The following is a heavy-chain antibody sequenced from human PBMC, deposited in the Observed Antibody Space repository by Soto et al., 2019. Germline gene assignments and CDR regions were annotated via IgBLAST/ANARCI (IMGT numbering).Heavy chain of an antibody. D-gene: IGHD3-10*01. Sequence: EMQLLESGGGLVQPGGSLRLSCAASGFTFSNYAMSWVRQAPGKGLEWVSTLTAGGGDTYYAESVKGRFTISRDNSKNTMYMQINSLRAEDTALYYCAKKYSYDSWTYLYHFDCWGQGTLVTVSS. V-gene: IGHV3-23*01. J-gene: IGHJ4*02. CDR3: AKKYSYDSWTYLYHFDC. CDR1: GFTFSNYA. CDR2: LTAGGGDT.